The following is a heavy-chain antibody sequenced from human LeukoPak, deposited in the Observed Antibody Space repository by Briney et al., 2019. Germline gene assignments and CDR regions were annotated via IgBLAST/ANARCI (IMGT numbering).Heavy chain of an antibody. CDR1: GGTFSSYA. CDR3: AVWFGDPPSPSDY. CDR2: IIPIFGIA. J-gene: IGHJ4*02. Sequence: SVKVSCKASGGTFSSYAISWVRQAPGQGLEWMGRIIPIFGIANYAQKFQGRVTITADKSTSTAYMELSSLRSEDTAVYYCAVWFGDPPSPSDYWGQGTLVTVSS. V-gene: IGHV1-69*04. D-gene: IGHD3-10*01.